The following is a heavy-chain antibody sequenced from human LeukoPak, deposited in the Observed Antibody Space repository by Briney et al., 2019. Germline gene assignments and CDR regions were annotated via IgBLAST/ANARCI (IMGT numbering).Heavy chain of an antibody. V-gene: IGHV4-59*01. CDR2: IYYSGST. J-gene: IGHJ4*02. D-gene: IGHD3-10*01. CDR1: GGSISSYY. Sequence: SETLSLTCTVSGGSISSYYWSWIRQPPGKGLEWIGYIYYSGSTNYTPSLKSRVTISVDTSKNQFSLKLSSVTAADTAVYYCARMQHTMVRGVIITPLDYWGQGTLVTVSS. CDR3: ARMQHTMVRGVIITPLDY.